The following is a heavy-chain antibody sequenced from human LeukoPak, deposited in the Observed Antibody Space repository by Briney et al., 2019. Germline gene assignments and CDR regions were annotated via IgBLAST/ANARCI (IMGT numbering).Heavy chain of an antibody. Sequence: ASVKVSCKASGYTFTSYGISWVRQAPGQGLEWMGWISAYNGNTNYAQKLQGSVTMTTDTSTSTAYMELRSLRSDDTAVYYCASTHCSDGSCYWSSLDYWGQGTLVTVSS. J-gene: IGHJ4*02. D-gene: IGHD2-15*01. CDR3: ASTHCSDGSCYWSSLDY. V-gene: IGHV1-18*01. CDR1: GYTFTSYG. CDR2: ISAYNGNT.